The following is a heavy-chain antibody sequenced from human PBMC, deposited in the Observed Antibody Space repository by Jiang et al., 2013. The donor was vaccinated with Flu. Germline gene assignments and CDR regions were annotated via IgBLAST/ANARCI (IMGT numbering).Heavy chain of an antibody. CDR2: ISPYNGYT. CDR3: ARVSGGAPVYYFDY. J-gene: IGHJ4*02. CDR1: GYTFSSHG. Sequence: GAEVKKPGTSVKVSCKASGYTFSSHGINWVRQAPGQGLEWMGWISPYNGYTNYAQKLQGRVTLVTDTSTNTAYMELRSLGSDDKAVYYCARVSGGAPVYYFDYWGQGALVTVSS. D-gene: IGHD2-8*02. V-gene: IGHV1-18*01.